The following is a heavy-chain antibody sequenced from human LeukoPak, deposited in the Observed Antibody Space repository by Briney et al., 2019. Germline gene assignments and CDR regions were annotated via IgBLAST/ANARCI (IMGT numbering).Heavy chain of an antibody. V-gene: IGHV3-21*01. CDR1: GFTFSSDS. CDR3: ATPTGTEIEY. CDR2: ISSSSSYI. Sequence: GGSLRLSWAASGFTFSSDSMNWVRQAPGKGLELVSSISSSSSYIYYADSVNGRFTTYRDHANHSLYLKTNSLRAEDTAVYPCATPTGTEIEYWGPGTPVTVSS. J-gene: IGHJ4*02. D-gene: IGHD1-1*01.